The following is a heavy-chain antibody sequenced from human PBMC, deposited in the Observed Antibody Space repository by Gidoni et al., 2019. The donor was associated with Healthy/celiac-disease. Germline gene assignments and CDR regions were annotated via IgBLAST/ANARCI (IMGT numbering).Heavy chain of an antibody. CDR3: ASPSRGLNY. V-gene: IGHV4-39*01. J-gene: IGHJ4*02. CDR1: GGSISSSSYY. CDR2: IYYSGST. Sequence: QLQLQESGPGLVKPSETLSLTCPVSGGSISSSSYYWGWKRQPPGKGLEWSGRIYYSGSTYYTPSLKSRVTISVDTSKNQFSLKLSSVTAADTAVYYCASPSRGLNYWGQGTLVTVSS.